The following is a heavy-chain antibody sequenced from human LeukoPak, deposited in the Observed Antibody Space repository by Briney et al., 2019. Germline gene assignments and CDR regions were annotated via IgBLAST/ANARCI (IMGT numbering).Heavy chain of an antibody. CDR2: INHSGST. J-gene: IGHJ4*02. Sequence: SETLSLTCAVYGGSFSGYYWSWIRQPPGGGLEWIGEINHSGSTNYNPSLKSRVTISVDTSKNQFSLKLSSVTAADTAVYYCARGHRASVVILDYWGQGTLVTVSS. CDR1: GGSFSGYY. CDR3: ARGHRASVVILDY. V-gene: IGHV4-34*01. D-gene: IGHD2/OR15-2a*01.